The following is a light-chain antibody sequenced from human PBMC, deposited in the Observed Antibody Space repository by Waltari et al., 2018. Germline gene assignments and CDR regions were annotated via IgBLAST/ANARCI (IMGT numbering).Light chain of an antibody. CDR1: QSVHNY. Sequence: EVVLTQSPATLSLSPGERATLSCRASQSVHNYLAWYQQKPGQAPRLLIYDASNRATGIPARFSGSGSGTVFTLTISSLESEDSAVYYCQQPGFFGGGTKVEIK. CDR3: QQPGF. J-gene: IGKJ4*01. CDR2: DAS. V-gene: IGKV3-11*01.